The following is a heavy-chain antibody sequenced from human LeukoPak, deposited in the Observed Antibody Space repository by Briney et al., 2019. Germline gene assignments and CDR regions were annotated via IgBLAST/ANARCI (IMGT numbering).Heavy chain of an antibody. J-gene: IGHJ6*03. D-gene: IGHD4-17*01. V-gene: IGHV4-39*01. CDR1: GGSISSSSYY. CDR3: ARHQGSYGDHYYYMDV. Sequence: PSETLSLTCTVSGGSISSSSYYWGWIRQPPGKGLEWIASIYYSGSTYYNPSLKSRVTISLDTSKNQFSLKLTSVTAADTAVYYCARHQGSYGDHYYYMDVWGKGTTVTVSS. CDR2: IYYSGST.